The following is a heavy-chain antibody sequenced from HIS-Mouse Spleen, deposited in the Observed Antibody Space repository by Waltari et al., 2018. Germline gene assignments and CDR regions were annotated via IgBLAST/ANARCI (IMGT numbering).Heavy chain of an antibody. CDR2: IYYSGRT. J-gene: IGHJ2*01. V-gene: IGHV4-39*07. CDR1: GGSISSSSYY. D-gene: IGHD6-13*01. Sequence: QLQLQESGPGLVKPSETLSLTCTVSGGSISSSSYYWGWFRQPPGQGLEWFGSIYYSGRTDYNPSLKSRGTIAVDTSKNQFSLKLSAVTAADTAVYYCAREIPYSSSWYDWYFDLWGRGTLVTVSS. CDR3: AREIPYSSSWYDWYFDL.